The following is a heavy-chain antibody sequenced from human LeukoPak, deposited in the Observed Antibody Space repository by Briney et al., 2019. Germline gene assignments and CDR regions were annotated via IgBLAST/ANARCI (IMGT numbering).Heavy chain of an antibody. D-gene: IGHD6-13*01. CDR2: ISGSSRHK. CDR3: ARTANFAAGYYIDY. Sequence: GGSLRLSCAASGFTFSSYTMNWVRQAPGKGLEWVSSISGSSRHKYYADSVKGRFTISRDNAKNSLYLQMNSLRAEDTAVYHCARTANFAAGYYIDYWGQGTLVTVSS. CDR1: GFTFSSYT. J-gene: IGHJ4*02. V-gene: IGHV3-21*01.